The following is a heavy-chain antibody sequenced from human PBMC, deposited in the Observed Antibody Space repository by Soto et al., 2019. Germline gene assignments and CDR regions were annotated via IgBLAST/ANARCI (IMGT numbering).Heavy chain of an antibody. CDR2: INHSRRT. CDR1: GGSFSGYY. Sequence: SETLSLTCAVYGGSFSGYYWSWIRQPPGKGLEWIGEINHSRRTNYNPSLKSRVTISVDTSKNQFSLQLSSVTAADTAVYYCARVYGVTPEGYFDYWDQGTLVTVSS. D-gene: IGHD4-17*01. CDR3: ARVYGVTPEGYFDY. J-gene: IGHJ4*02. V-gene: IGHV4-34*01.